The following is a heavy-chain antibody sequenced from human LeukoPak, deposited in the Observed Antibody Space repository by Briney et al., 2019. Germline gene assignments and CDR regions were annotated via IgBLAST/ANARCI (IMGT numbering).Heavy chain of an antibody. CDR1: VDSIRSSY. CDR3: ARRFSSRSDGNGYYYGHDAFDV. D-gene: IGHD3-22*01. CDR2: IYNSANT. J-gene: IGHJ3*01. V-gene: IGHV4-59*08. Sequence: SETLSLTCSVSVDSIRSSYSSWIRQPPGKGLEWIGNIYNSANTNYNPSLQSRVTMSVDTSKSQFSLQLTSVSAADTAVYYCARRFSSRSDGNGYYYGHDAFDVWGQGTLVTVSS.